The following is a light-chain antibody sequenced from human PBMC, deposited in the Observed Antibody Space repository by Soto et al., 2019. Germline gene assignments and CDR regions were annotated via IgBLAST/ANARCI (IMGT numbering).Light chain of an antibody. CDR3: ATWADGLNSYD. CDR1: SSNIGSNT. J-gene: IGLJ1*01. CDR2: SNN. V-gene: IGLV1-44*01. Sequence: QSVLTQPPSASGTPGQRVTISCSGSSSNIGSNTVSWYQQLPQRAPKLLIFSNNQRPSGVPDRFSGSKSGTSASLAISGLQSEDEADYYCATWADGLNSYDFGPGTKLTVL.